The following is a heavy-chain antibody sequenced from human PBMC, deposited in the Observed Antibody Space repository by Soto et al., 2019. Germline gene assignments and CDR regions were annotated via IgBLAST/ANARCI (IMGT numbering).Heavy chain of an antibody. CDR3: ANLPLYGSGFDC. D-gene: IGHD3-10*01. J-gene: IGHJ4*02. Sequence: EVQLVESGGALVQPGGSLRLSCTASGFTFDDYAIHWVRQAPGKGLEWVSGLSWNGDATGYADSVKGRFTISRDNAKNSLYLQMNSLRTEDTAMYFCANLPLYGSGFDCWGQGTLVTVAS. CDR2: LSWNGDAT. V-gene: IGHV3-9*01. CDR1: GFTFDDYA.